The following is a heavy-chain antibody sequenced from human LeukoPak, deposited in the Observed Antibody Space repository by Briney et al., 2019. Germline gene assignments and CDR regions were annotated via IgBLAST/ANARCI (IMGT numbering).Heavy chain of an antibody. CDR2: ISSSSDTI. CDR1: GFSFSSYS. J-gene: IGHJ4*02. V-gene: IGHV3-48*01. D-gene: IGHD1-26*01. Sequence: GGSLRLSCATSGFSFSSYSMNWVRQAPGKGLEWVSYISSSSDTIYYADSMKGRFTISRDNAKNSLYLQMNSLRAEDTAVYYCASFPWALRPTWGQGPLVTVSS. CDR3: ASFPWALRPT.